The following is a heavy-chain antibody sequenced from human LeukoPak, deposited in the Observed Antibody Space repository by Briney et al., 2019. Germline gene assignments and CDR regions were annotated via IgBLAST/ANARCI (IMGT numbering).Heavy chain of an antibody. CDR3: ARDVTMVRGVSL. V-gene: IGHV3-21*01. J-gene: IGHJ4*02. CDR1: GFTFSSYS. Sequence: GGSLRLSCAASGFTFSSYSMNWVRQAPGKGLEWVSSISSSSSYIYYADSVKGRFTISRDNTKNSLYLQMNSLRAEDTAVYYCARDVTMVRGVSLWGQGTLVTVSS. D-gene: IGHD3-10*01. CDR2: ISSSSSYI.